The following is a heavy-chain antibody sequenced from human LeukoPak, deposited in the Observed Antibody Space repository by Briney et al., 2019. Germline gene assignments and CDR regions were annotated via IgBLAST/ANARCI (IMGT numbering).Heavy chain of an antibody. D-gene: IGHD2-8*02. V-gene: IGHV3-21*01. Sequence: GGSLRLSCAASGFTFRRYSMNWVRQAPGKGLEWVSTISSGSDYIYYADSVRGRFTISRDNFRNSVFLEVNSLRAEDTAMYYCVRDLRLAVSGGFDYWGQGILVTVFS. J-gene: IGHJ4*02. CDR1: GFTFRRYS. CDR2: ISSGSDYI. CDR3: VRDLRLAVSGGFDY.